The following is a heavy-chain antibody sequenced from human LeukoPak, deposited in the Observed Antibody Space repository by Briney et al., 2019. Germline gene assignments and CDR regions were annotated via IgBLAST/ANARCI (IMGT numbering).Heavy chain of an antibody. Sequence: ASVKVSCKASGYTFTDYYMHWVQQAPGKGLEWMGLVDPEDGETIYAEKFQGRVTITADTSTDTAYMELSSLRSEDTAVYYCASTPGIAVAGYSTWGQGTLVTASS. CDR1: GYTFTDYY. D-gene: IGHD6-19*01. CDR2: VDPEDGET. CDR3: ASTPGIAVAGYST. V-gene: IGHV1-69-2*01. J-gene: IGHJ5*02.